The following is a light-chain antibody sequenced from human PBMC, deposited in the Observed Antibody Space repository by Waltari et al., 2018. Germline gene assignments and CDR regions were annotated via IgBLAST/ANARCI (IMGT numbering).Light chain of an antibody. Sequence: DIQMTQSPSTLSASVGDRVTIPCRASSSISTWLAWYQQKQGKAPKLLIYKASTLETGVPSRFSGSGFGTEFTLTISSLQPEDFATYFCQQYNSYLLTVGGGTKVEIQ. J-gene: IGKJ4*01. CDR1: SSISTW. CDR3: QQYNSYLLT. V-gene: IGKV1-5*03. CDR2: KAS.